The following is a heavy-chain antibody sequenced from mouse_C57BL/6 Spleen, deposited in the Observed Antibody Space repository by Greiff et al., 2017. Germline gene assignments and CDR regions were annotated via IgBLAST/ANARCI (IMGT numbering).Heavy chain of an antibody. V-gene: IGHV5-17*01. CDR2: ISSGSSTI. CDR3: AKARSTLDAMDY. CDR1: GFTFSDYG. J-gene: IGHJ4*01. Sequence: EVKLMESGGGLVKPGGSLKLSCAASGFTFSDYGMHWVRQAPEKGLEWVAYISSGSSTIYYADTVKGRFTIARDNAKNTLFLQMTSLRSEDTAMYYCAKARSTLDAMDYWGQGTSVTVSS. D-gene: IGHD3-1*01.